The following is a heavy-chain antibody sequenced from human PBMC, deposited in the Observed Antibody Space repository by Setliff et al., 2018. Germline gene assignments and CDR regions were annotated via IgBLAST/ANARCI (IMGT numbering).Heavy chain of an antibody. Sequence: ASVKVSCKVSGYRLIEVSMHWVRQAPGKGLEWMGGFDPEDEETIYAQKFQGRVTMTDDTSTDTAYMELSSLRSEDTAVYYCARDRPPYYYDSSGYYYSAGNFDYWGQGTLVTVSS. J-gene: IGHJ4*02. V-gene: IGHV1-24*01. CDR3: ARDRPPYYYDSSGYYYSAGNFDY. CDR1: GYRLIEVS. D-gene: IGHD3-22*01. CDR2: FDPEDEET.